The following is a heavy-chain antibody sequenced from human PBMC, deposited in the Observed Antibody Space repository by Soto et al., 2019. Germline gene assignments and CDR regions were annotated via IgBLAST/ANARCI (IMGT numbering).Heavy chain of an antibody. CDR3: ARSIVVVTALDY. Sequence: ASVKVSCKASGYTFTSYGISWVRQAPGQGLEWMGWISAYNGNTNYAQKLQGRVTITTVTSTSTAYMELSSLRSDDTAVYYCARSIVVVTALDYWGQGTLVTVSS. V-gene: IGHV1-18*01. J-gene: IGHJ4*02. CDR1: GYTFTSYG. CDR2: ISAYNGNT. D-gene: IGHD2-21*02.